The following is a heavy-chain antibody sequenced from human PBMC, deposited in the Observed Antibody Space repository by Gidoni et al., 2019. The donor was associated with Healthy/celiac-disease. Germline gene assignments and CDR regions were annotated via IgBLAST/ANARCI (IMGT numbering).Heavy chain of an antibody. J-gene: IGHJ1*01. V-gene: IGHV3-30*18. CDR1: GFPFSSYG. D-gene: IGHD2-8*01. Sequence: QVQLVESGGGVVQPGRSLRLSCAASGFPFSSYGMHWVRQAPGKGLEWVAVISYDGSNKYYADSVKGRFTISRDNSKNTLYLQMNSLRAEDTAVYYCAKAGYIVLMVYAYQEYFQHWGQGTLVTVSS. CDR2: ISYDGSNK. CDR3: AKAGYIVLMVYAYQEYFQH.